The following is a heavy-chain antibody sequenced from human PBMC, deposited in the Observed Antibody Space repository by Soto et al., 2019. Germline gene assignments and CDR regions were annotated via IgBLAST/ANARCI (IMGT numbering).Heavy chain of an antibody. CDR1: DYTFTSYG. J-gene: IGHJ6*02. D-gene: IGHD3-3*01. CDR3: AGTYYDFWSGYPNGMDV. V-gene: IGHV1-18*01. Sequence: ASVKVSCKASDYTFTSYGISWVRQAPGQGLEWMGWISAYNGNTNYAQKLQGRVTMTTDTSTSTAYMELRSLRSDDTAVYYCAGTYYDFWSGYPNGMDVWGQGTTVTFSS. CDR2: ISAYNGNT.